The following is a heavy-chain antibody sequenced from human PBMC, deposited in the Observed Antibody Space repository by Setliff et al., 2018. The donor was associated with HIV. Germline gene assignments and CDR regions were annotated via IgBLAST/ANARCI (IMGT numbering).Heavy chain of an antibody. D-gene: IGHD3-22*01. CDR3: ARAPGRYYDSSGYPYNWFDP. J-gene: IGHJ5*02. CDR1: GIIFNNYN. CDR2: ISSSGSTI. V-gene: IGHV3-48*04. Sequence: PGGSLRLSCAASGIIFNNYNMNWVRQAPGKGLEWISYISSSGSTIYYADSVKGRFTISRDNAKNSLYLQMNSLRAEDTAVYYCARAPGRYYDSSGYPYNWFDPWGQGTLVTVSS.